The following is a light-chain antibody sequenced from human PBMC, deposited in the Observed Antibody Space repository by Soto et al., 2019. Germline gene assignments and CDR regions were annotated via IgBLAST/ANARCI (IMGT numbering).Light chain of an antibody. Sequence: GDGVTITCRASQGISNSLAWYQQKTGKVPKLLIYAASTLHSGVPSRFSGSGSATDLTLTISNLQPEDVATCYFKKYNSARLTFGQGTNVEIK. V-gene: IGKV1-27*01. CDR2: AAS. CDR1: QGISNS. J-gene: IGKJ1*01. CDR3: KKYNSARLT.